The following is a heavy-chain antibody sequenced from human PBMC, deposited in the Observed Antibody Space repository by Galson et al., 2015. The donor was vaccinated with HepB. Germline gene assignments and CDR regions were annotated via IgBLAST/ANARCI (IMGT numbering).Heavy chain of an antibody. J-gene: IGHJ6*02. D-gene: IGHD2-2*01. CDR1: GYTFTSYY. Sequence: SVKVSCKASGYTFTSYYMHWVRQAPGQGLEWMGIINPSGGSTSYAQKFQGRVTMTRDTSTSTVYMELSSLRSEDTAVYYCAREGIYCSSTSCSPRTYGMDVWGQGTTVTVSS. V-gene: IGHV1-46*01. CDR2: INPSGGST. CDR3: AREGIYCSSTSCSPRTYGMDV.